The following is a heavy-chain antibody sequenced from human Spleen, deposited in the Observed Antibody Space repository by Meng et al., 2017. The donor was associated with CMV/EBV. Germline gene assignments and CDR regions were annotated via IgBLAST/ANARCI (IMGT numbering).Heavy chain of an antibody. D-gene: IGHD4/OR15-4a*01. CDR2: TIPSFAS. CDR3: ARDDYGANSNWFDP. Sequence: SVKVSCKASGGTFSNSAISWVRQAPGQGLEWMGGTIPSFASNYAQKFQGRISINTDESTGTVYLALSSLRSEDTAIYYCARDDYGANSNWFDPWGQGTLVTVSS. V-gene: IGHV1-69*05. CDR1: GGTFSNSA. J-gene: IGHJ5*02.